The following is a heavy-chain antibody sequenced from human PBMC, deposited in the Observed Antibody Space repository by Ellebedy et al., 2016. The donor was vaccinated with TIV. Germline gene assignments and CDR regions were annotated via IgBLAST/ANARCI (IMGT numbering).Heavy chain of an antibody. J-gene: IGHJ6*02. CDR1: GGTFSSYA. Sequence: ASVKVSCKASGGTFSSYAISWVRQAPGQGLEWMGRIIPILGIANYAQKFQGRVTITRDTSASTAYMELNSLRSEDTAVYYCARARNYYDSSGYYQKSFGMDVWGQGTTVTVSS. D-gene: IGHD3-22*01. V-gene: IGHV1-69*04. CDR3: ARARNYYDSSGYYQKSFGMDV. CDR2: IIPILGIA.